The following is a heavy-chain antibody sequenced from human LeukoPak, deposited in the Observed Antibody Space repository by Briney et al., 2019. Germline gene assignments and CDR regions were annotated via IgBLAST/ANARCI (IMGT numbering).Heavy chain of an antibody. CDR2: IRYDGNNK. V-gene: IGHV3-30*02. Sequence: QSGGSLSLSCAASGFTFSTYGMHWVRQAPGKGLEWVAFIRYDGNNKYYADSGKGRFTISRDNSKNTLYLQMNSLRADDTAVYYCAMKAVPRPRLHDAFDFWGQGTVVSVSS. D-gene: IGHD5-24*01. CDR3: AMKAVPRPRLHDAFDF. CDR1: GFTFSTYG. J-gene: IGHJ3*01.